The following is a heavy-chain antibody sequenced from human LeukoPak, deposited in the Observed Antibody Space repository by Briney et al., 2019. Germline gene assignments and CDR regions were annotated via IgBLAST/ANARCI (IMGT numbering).Heavy chain of an antibody. CDR2: ISSSSSTI. CDR1: GFTFSSYS. V-gene: IGHV3-48*01. CDR3: ARDGPDYCSSTSCYRLYYFDY. J-gene: IGHJ4*02. Sequence: GGSLRLSCAASGFTFSSYSMNWVRQAPGKGREWVSYISSSSSTIYYADSVKGRFTISRDNAKNSLYLQMNSLRAEDTALYYCARDGPDYCSSTSCYRLYYFDYWGQGTLVTVSS. D-gene: IGHD2-2*02.